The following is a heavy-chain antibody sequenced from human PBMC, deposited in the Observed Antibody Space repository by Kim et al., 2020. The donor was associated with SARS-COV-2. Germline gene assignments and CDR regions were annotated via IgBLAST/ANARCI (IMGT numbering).Heavy chain of an antibody. D-gene: IGHD3-22*01. Sequence: SETLSLTCIVSGDSLNSPSYYWGWIRQAPGRGLESIGLVFHSGNSFSNPSLTSRVTISIDTAKNQFSLKLKSVTAADTAVYYCARQGTTMIPGTSTIPHRWFDRWGQGTQVTVSS. CDR3: ARQGTTMIPGTSTIPHRWFDR. J-gene: IGHJ5*02. CDR2: VFHSGNS. V-gene: IGHV4-39*01. CDR1: GDSLNSPSYY.